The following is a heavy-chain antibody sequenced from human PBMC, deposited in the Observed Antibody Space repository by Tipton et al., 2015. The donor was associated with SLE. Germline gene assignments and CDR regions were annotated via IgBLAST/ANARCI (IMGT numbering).Heavy chain of an antibody. CDR3: ARQLDLTGDVDY. V-gene: IGHV5-51*01. J-gene: IGHJ4*02. CDR2: IYPGDSDT. D-gene: IGHD7-27*01. Sequence: QSGAEVKKPGESLKISCKASGYSFISYWIGWVRQMSGKGLEWMGIIYPGDSDTRYSPSFQGQVTLSADKSISTAYLQWSSLKASDTAMYYCARQLDLTGDVDYWGQGTLVTVSS. CDR1: GYSFISYW.